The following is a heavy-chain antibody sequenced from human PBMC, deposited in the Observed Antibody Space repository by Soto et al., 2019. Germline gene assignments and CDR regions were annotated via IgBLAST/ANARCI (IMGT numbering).Heavy chain of an antibody. Sequence: GGSLRLSCAASGFTFSSYGMHWVRQAPGKGLEWVAVISYDGSNKYYADSVKGRFTISRDNSKNTLYLQMNSLRAEDTAVYYCAKDRLDSGYDWYYYGMDVWGQGTTVTVSS. CDR3: AKDRLDSGYDWYYYGMDV. D-gene: IGHD5-12*01. V-gene: IGHV3-30*18. CDR1: GFTFSSYG. J-gene: IGHJ6*02. CDR2: ISYDGSNK.